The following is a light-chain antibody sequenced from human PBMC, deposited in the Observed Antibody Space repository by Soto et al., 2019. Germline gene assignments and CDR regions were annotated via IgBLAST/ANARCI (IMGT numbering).Light chain of an antibody. Sequence: DIPLTPSPSSLSASVGDRLTITCRASRTIDTYLNWYQQKPGKAPKLLLYSASTLQSGVPSRFTGSGSGTDFTLAVSSQQPEDFATYYCQQSYSTPSITFGQGTRLEIK. J-gene: IGKJ5*01. V-gene: IGKV1-39*01. CDR3: QQSYSTPSIT. CDR2: SAS. CDR1: RTIDTY.